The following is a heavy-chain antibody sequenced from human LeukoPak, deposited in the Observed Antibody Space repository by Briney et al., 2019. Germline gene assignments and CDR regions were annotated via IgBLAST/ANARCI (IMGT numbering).Heavy chain of an antibody. V-gene: IGHV3-66*01. J-gene: IGHJ4*02. D-gene: IGHD3-3*01. CDR1: GFTGSGNY. CDR3: ARDLYGVVTAFDY. Sequence: GGSLRLSCAASGFTGSGNYMSWVRQAPGKGLEWVSVIYSGGSTNYADSVKGRFSISRDNSKKTLYLQMNSLRAEDTAVYYCARDLYGVVTAFDYWGQGTLVTVSS. CDR2: IYSGGST.